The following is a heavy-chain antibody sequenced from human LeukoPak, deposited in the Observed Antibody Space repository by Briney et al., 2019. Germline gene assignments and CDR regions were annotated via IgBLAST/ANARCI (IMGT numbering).Heavy chain of an antibody. CDR1: GFTFSSYW. CDR3: ARARAVAGRFFDY. V-gene: IGHV3-7*01. Sequence: GGSLRLSCAASGFTFSSYWMHWVHQAPGKGLEWVANIKQDGSDKYYVDSVKGRFTISRDIAKNSLYLQMNSLRAEDTAVYYCARARAVAGRFFDYWGQGTLVTVSS. J-gene: IGHJ4*02. D-gene: IGHD6-19*01. CDR2: IKQDGSDK.